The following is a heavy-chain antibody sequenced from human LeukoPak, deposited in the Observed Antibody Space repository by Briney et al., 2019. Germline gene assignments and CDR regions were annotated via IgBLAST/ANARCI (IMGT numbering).Heavy chain of an antibody. CDR3: AKWGDYDILTGYYDSDY. V-gene: IGHV3-23*01. CDR1: GFTFSNYA. D-gene: IGHD3-9*01. J-gene: IGHJ4*02. Sequence: GGSLRLSCAASGFTFSNYAMSWVRQAPGKGLEWVSAVSGRDDSTYYADSVRGRFTISRDTSKNTLYLQMNSLRAEDTAVYYCAKWGDYDILTGYYDSDYWGQGTLVTVSS. CDR2: VSGRDDST.